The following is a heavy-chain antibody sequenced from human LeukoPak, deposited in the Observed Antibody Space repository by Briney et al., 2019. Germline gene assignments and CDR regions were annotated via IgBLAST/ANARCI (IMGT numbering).Heavy chain of an antibody. CDR1: GYTFTGYY. Sequence: ASVKVSCKASGYTFTGYYMHWVRQAPGQGLEWMGWINPNSGGTNYAQKFQGRVTMTRDTSISTAYMELSRLRSDDTAVYYCARDRQRRDGYKGGFDYWGQGTLVTVSS. CDR2: INPNSGGT. J-gene: IGHJ4*02. D-gene: IGHD5-24*01. CDR3: ARDRQRRDGYKGGFDY. V-gene: IGHV1-2*02.